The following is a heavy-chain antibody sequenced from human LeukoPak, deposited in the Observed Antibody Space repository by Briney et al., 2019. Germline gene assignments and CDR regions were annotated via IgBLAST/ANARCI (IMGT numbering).Heavy chain of an antibody. Sequence: PGGSLRLSCAASGFTFSTYSMNWVRQAPGKGLEWVSFIGTTSSTIYYADSVKGRFTISRDNANNSLYLQMNSLRAEDTAVYYCAMSFDYWGQGTLVTVSS. CDR1: GFTFSTYS. J-gene: IGHJ4*02. V-gene: IGHV3-48*04. CDR2: IGTTSSTI. CDR3: AMSFDY.